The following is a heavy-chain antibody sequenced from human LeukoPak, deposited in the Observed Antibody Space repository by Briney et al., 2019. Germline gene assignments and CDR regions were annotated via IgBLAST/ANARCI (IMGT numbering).Heavy chain of an antibody. CDR2: IYYSGST. CDR3: ASSLVATITSFDY. V-gene: IGHV4-59*08. J-gene: IGHJ4*02. D-gene: IGHD5-12*01. Sequence: SETLSLTCTVSGGSISSYHWSWIRQPPGKGLEWIGYIYYSGSTNYNPSLKSRVTMSVDTSKNQFSLTLSSVTAADTAVYYCASSLVATITSFDYWGQGTLVTVSS. CDR1: GGSISSYH.